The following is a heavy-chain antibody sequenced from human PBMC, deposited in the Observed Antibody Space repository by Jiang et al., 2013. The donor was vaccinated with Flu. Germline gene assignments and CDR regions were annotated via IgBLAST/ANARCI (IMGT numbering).Heavy chain of an antibody. CDR3: ARRGTAAAGTYGMDV. V-gene: IGHV5-51*03. J-gene: IGHJ6*02. CDR1: GYTFNRNW. D-gene: IGHD6-13*01. Sequence: AEVKKPGESLTISCKGSGYTFNRNWIGWVRQMPGKGLEWMGIIYPGDSDTRYSPSFQGQVTISVDKSISTAYLQWSSLKPSDTAMYYCARRGTAAAGTYGMDVWGQGTTVTVSS. CDR2: IYPGDSDT.